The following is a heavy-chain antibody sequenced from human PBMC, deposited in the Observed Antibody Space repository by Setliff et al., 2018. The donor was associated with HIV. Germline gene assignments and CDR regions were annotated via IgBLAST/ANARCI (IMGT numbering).Heavy chain of an antibody. Sequence: ASVKVSCKASGYTFSGNYIHWVRQAPGQGLEWMGWINPNTGLTNYAQKFQGRVTMTRDTSITTAYMELSRLRSDDTAVYYCARVGFSSRHTGDFFDSWGQGTLVTVPS. J-gene: IGHJ4*02. D-gene: IGHD5-18*01. V-gene: IGHV1-2*02. CDR3: ARVGFSSRHTGDFFDS. CDR2: INPNTGLT. CDR1: GYTFSGNY.